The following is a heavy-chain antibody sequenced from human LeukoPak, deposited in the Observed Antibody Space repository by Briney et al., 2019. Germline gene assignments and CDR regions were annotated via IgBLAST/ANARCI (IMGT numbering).Heavy chain of an antibody. V-gene: IGHV3-23*01. CDR1: GFTLSNYG. CDR2: ISGSGGST. CDR3: AKIATAGNFDY. Sequence: GRSLRLSCAASGFTLSNYGMHWVRQAPGKGLEWVSAISGSGGSTYYADSVKGRFTISRDNSKNTLYLQMNSLRAEDTAVYYCAKIATAGNFDYWGQGTLVTVSS. J-gene: IGHJ4*02. D-gene: IGHD6-13*01.